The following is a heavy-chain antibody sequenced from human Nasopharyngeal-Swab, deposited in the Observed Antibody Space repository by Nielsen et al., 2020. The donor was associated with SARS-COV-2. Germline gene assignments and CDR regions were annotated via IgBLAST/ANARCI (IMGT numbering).Heavy chain of an antibody. CDR2: ISAYNGNT. J-gene: IGHJ3*02. Sequence: ASVKVSCKASGYTFTSYAMHWVRQAPGQRLEWMGWISAYNGNTNYAQKLQGRVTMTTDTSTSTAYMELRSLRSDDTAVYYCARAAYDSRAFDIWGQGTMVTVSS. D-gene: IGHD3-22*01. CDR3: ARAAYDSRAFDI. CDR1: GYTFTSYA. V-gene: IGHV1-18*01.